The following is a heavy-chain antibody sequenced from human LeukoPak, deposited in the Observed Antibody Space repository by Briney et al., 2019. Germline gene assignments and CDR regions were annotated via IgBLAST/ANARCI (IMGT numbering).Heavy chain of an antibody. CDR1: GFTFSSNY. CDR3: AKDIGSIAARLGVGY. V-gene: IGHV3-66*02. CDR2: IYSGGST. D-gene: IGHD6-6*01. J-gene: IGHJ4*02. Sequence: GGSLRLSCAASGFTFSSNYMSWVRQAPGKGLEWVSVIYSGGSTYYANSVKGRFTISRDNSKNTLYLQMNSLRAEDTAVYYCAKDIGSIAARLGVGYWGQGTLVTVSS.